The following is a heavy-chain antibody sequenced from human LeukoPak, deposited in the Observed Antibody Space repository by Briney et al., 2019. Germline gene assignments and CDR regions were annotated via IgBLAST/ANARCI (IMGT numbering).Heavy chain of an antibody. Sequence: GGSLRLSCAASGFTFSSYAMHWVRQAPGKGLELVSVISYDGSNKYYADSVKGRFTISRDNSKNTLYLQMNSLRAEDTAVYYCAREDYYDAFDIWGQGTMVTVSS. D-gene: IGHD3-22*01. J-gene: IGHJ3*02. CDR3: AREDYYDAFDI. CDR1: GFTFSSYA. CDR2: ISYDGSNK. V-gene: IGHV3-30-3*01.